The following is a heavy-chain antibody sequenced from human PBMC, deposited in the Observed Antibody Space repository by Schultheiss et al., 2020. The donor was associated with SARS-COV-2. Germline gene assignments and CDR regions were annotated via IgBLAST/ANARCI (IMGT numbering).Heavy chain of an antibody. CDR3: ARGGLAGKYQLPYYYYGMDV. CDR1: GYTFTSYG. CDR2: ISAYNGNT. J-gene: IGHJ6*02. Sequence: ASVKVSCKASGYTFTSYGISWVRQAPGQGLEWMGWISAYNGNTNYAQKLQGRVTMTTDTSTSTAYMELSSLRSEDTAVYYCARGGLAGKYQLPYYYYGMDVWGQGTTVTVSS. D-gene: IGHD2-2*01. V-gene: IGHV1-18*01.